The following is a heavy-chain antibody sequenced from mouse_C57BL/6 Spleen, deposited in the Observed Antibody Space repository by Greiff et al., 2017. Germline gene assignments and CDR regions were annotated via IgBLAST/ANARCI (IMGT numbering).Heavy chain of an antibody. CDR1: GYNFTSYG. J-gene: IGHJ4*01. CDR2: IDPRSGNT. Sequence: QVQLKQSGAELARPGASVKLSCKASGYNFTSYGISWVKQRTGQGLEWIGEIDPRSGNTYYNEKFKGKATMTADKSSSTAYMELRSLTSEDSAVYFGAREAIYYGNDAARDYWGQGTSVTVSS. V-gene: IGHV1-81*01. D-gene: IGHD2-2*01. CDR3: AREAIYYGNDAARDY.